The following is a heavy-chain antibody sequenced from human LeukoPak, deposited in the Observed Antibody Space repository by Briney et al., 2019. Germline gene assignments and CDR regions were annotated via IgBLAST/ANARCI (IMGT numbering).Heavy chain of an antibody. CDR1: GFTFSSYE. V-gene: IGHV3-48*03. CDR3: ARTVAGLPLDAFDI. D-gene: IGHD6-19*01. CDR2: ISISGSTI. J-gene: IGHJ3*02. Sequence: PGGSVRLSCAASGFTFSSYEMNWVRQAPGKGLEWVSFISISGSTIYYADSVKGRFTISRDNAKNSLYLQMNSLRAEDTAVYYCARTVAGLPLDAFDIWGQGTMVTVSS.